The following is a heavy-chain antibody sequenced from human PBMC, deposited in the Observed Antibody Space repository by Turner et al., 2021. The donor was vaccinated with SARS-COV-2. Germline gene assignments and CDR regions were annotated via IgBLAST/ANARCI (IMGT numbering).Heavy chain of an antibody. CDR2: MKTKTDGGKT. Sequence: EVQLVESGGGLVKPGGSLRLSCAASGFTFSNAWMSWVRQAPGKGLEWVGRMKTKTDGGKTDYAAPVKGRFTISRDDSKNTLYLQMNSLKTEDTAVYYCTTHSAPDYWGQGTLVTVSS. V-gene: IGHV3-15*01. D-gene: IGHD6-13*01. J-gene: IGHJ4*02. CDR3: TTHSAPDY. CDR1: GFTFSNAW.